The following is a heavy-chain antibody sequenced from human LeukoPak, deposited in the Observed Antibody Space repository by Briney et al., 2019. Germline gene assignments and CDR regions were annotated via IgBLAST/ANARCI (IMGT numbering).Heavy chain of an antibody. CDR1: GVSISTSY. Sequence: PSETLSLTCTASGVSISTSYGSWLRQPPGKGLEWIGYVHTGGSTNYNPSLNSRVTISVDTSKNQFSLNLSSVTAADTAVYYCARGYFDSSGYSNPFDRWGQGTLVTVSS. J-gene: IGHJ4*02. CDR3: ARGYFDSSGYSNPFDR. V-gene: IGHV4-4*08. D-gene: IGHD3-22*01. CDR2: VHTGGST.